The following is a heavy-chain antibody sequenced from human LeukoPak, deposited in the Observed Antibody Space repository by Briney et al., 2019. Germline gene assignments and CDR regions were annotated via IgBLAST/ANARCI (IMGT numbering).Heavy chain of an antibody. J-gene: IGHJ4*02. Sequence: PSETLSLTCAVYGASFSSYYWSWIRQPPGKGLEWIGEINHSGSTNYNPSLKSRVTISVDTSKNQFSLKLNSVTAADTAVYYCARGVRSSTYSYGFMNYWGQGTLVTVSS. V-gene: IGHV4-34*01. CDR1: GASFSSYY. CDR3: ARGVRSSTYSYGFMNY. D-gene: IGHD5-18*01. CDR2: INHSGST.